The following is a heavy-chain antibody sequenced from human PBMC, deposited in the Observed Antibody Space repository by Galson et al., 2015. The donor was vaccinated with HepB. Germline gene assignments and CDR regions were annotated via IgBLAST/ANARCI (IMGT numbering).Heavy chain of an antibody. V-gene: IGHV3-33*01. CDR3: ARLSIAGGFES. J-gene: IGHJ4*02. CDR2: IWYDGTIK. D-gene: IGHD6-13*01. Sequence: SLRLSCATSGFTFSSFNMHWVRQAPGKGLEWVAVIWYDGTIKYYRDFVRGRFTISRDNTKSTLYLQMNSLRAEDTAIYFCARLSIAGGFESWGQGTLVTVSS. CDR1: GFTFSSFN.